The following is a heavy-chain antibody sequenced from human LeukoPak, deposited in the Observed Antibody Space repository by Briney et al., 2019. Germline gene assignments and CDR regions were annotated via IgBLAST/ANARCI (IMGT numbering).Heavy chain of an antibody. D-gene: IGHD3-22*01. V-gene: IGHV1-18*01. CDR3: ARDRSVGYYDSSVY. CDR2: ISAYNGNT. Sequence: ASVKVSCKASGYTFTSYGISWVRQAPGQGLEWMGWISAYNGNTNYAQKLQGRVTMTTDTSKSTAYMELRSLRSDDTAVYYCARDRSVGYYDSSVYWGQGTLVTVSS. CDR1: GYTFTSYG. J-gene: IGHJ4*02.